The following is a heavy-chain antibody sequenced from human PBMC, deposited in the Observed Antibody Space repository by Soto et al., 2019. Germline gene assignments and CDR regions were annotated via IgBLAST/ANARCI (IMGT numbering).Heavy chain of an antibody. CDR3: AKDRNRVTMVRGVIPRQYYYGMDA. CDR1: GFTFSSYG. CDR2: ISYDGSNK. J-gene: IGHJ6*02. V-gene: IGHV3-30*18. D-gene: IGHD3-10*01. Sequence: LRLSCAASGFTFSSYGMHWVRQAPGKGLEWVAVISYDGSNKYYADSVKGRFTISRDNSKNTLYLQMNSLRAEDTAVYYCAKDRNRVTMVRGVIPRQYYYGMDAWGQGTTVTVSS.